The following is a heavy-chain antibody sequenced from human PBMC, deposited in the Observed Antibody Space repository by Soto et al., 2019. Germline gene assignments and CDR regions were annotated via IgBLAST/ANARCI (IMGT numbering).Heavy chain of an antibody. V-gene: IGHV4-59*12. D-gene: IGHD3-3*01. Sequence: KTSETLSLTCTVSGGSISSYYWSWIRQPPGKGLERIGYIYYSGSTYYNPSLKSRVTISVDTSKNQFSLKLSSVTAADTAVYYCARGRYYDFWSGYYYGMDVWGQGTTVTVSS. CDR1: GGSISSYY. CDR3: ARGRYYDFWSGYYYGMDV. CDR2: IYYSGST. J-gene: IGHJ6*02.